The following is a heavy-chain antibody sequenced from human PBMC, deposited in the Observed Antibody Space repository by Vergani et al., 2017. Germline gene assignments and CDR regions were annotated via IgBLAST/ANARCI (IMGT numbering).Heavy chain of an antibody. V-gene: IGHV2-5*02. CDR2: IYWDDAK. CDR1: GFSLSTSGVG. CDR3: ARSPGIAAAEAFDI. D-gene: IGHD6-13*01. Sequence: QITLKESGPTLVKPTQTLTLTCTFSGFSLSTSGVGVGCIRQPPGKALEWLALIYWDDAKRYRPSLKSRLTITKDTSKNQVVLTMTNMDPVDTATYYCARSPGIAAAEAFDIWGQGTMVTVSS. J-gene: IGHJ3*02.